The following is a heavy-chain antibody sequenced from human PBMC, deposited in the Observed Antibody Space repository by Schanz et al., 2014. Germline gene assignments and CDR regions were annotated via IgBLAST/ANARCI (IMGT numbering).Heavy chain of an antibody. CDR1: GFTFSIYG. CDR2: MIGSGSSV. D-gene: IGHD1-26*01. CDR3: ARDRVGASSYFDY. J-gene: IGHJ4*02. V-gene: IGHV3-23*01. Sequence: EVQLLESGGGLVQPGGSLRLSCAASGFTFSIYGMSWVRQAPGKGLEWVSRMIGSGSSVFYADSVKGRFTISRDNLKNTVYLQMNSLRAGDTAVYYCARDRVGASSYFDYWGQGTLXTVSS.